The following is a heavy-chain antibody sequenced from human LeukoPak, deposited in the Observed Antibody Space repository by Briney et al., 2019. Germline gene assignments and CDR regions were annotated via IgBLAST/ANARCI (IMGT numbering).Heavy chain of an antibody. CDR1: GFTFSSYW. CDR2: IKQDGSEK. CDR3: ARGITVIRGVFSLDY. V-gene: IGHV3-7*04. D-gene: IGHD3-10*01. J-gene: IGHJ4*02. Sequence: PGGSLRLSCAASGFTFSSYWMTWVRQAPGKGLGWVANIKQDGSEKYYVDSVKGRFTISRDSAENSLSLQMNSLRAEDTAVYYCARGITVIRGVFSLDYWGQGTLVTVSS.